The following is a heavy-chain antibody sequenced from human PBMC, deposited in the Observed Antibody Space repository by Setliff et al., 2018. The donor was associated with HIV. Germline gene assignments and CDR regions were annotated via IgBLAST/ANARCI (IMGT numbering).Heavy chain of an antibody. D-gene: IGHD3-16*02. CDR1: GGSISSGGYY. J-gene: IGHJ4*02. Sequence: SETLSLTCTVSGGSISSGGYYWSWIRQHPGKGLEWIGYIYYSGSTYYNPSLKSRVTISVDTSKNQFSLKLSSVTAADTAAYYCARGTFGGVIAQYYFDYWGQGTLVTVSS. V-gene: IGHV4-31*03. CDR2: IYYSGST. CDR3: ARGTFGGVIAQYYFDY.